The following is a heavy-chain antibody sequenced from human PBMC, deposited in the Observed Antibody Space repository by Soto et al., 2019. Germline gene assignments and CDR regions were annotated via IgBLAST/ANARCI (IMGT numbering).Heavy chain of an antibody. J-gene: IGHJ4*02. D-gene: IGHD4-17*01. CDR2: FYPGDSDT. Sequence: GESLKISFKGSGYYFPSYWIGWVRQMPGKGLEWMGIFYPGDSDTRYSPSFQGQVTISADRSISTAYLQWSSLKPSDTAMYYCARQGNGAEGFDYWGPGTLVTVSS. V-gene: IGHV5-51*01. CDR3: ARQGNGAEGFDY. CDR1: GYYFPSYW.